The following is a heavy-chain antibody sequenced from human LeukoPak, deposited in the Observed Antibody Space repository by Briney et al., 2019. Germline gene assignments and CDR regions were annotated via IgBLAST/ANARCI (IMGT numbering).Heavy chain of an antibody. CDR1: GYTFTGYY. Sequence: ASVKVSCKASGYTFTGYYIHWVRQAPGQGLEWMGIINPSGGSTSYAQKFQGRVTMTRDTSTSTVYMELSSLRSEDTAVYYCARGERIAVAGRLSRSLDYWGQGTLVTVSS. D-gene: IGHD6-19*01. CDR2: INPSGGST. CDR3: ARGERIAVAGRLSRSLDY. J-gene: IGHJ4*02. V-gene: IGHV1-46*01.